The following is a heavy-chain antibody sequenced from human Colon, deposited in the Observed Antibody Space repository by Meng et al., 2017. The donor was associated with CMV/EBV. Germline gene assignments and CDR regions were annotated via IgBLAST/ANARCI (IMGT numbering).Heavy chain of an antibody. CDR2: IRYNESKQ. D-gene: IGHD2/OR15-2a*01. CDR3: ARAGLSLHNYLDY. Sequence: GESLKISCVGSGFPFRNFGMHWVRQTAGKGLEWVTFIRYNESKQDYVDSVKGRFTVSRDNFKFTLYLQMNSVRLEDTAVYYCARAGLSLHNYLDYWGQGTLVTVSS. CDR1: GFPFRNFG. V-gene: IGHV3-30*02. J-gene: IGHJ4*02.